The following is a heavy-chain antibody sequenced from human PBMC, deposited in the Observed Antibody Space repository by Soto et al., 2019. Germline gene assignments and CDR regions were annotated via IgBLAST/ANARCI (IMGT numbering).Heavy chain of an antibody. J-gene: IGHJ4*02. CDR1: VSSRSTSAVG. CDR3: AHRLDTHRTYKDWVCVYFDY. D-gene: IGHD1-1*01. V-gene: IGHV2-5*02. Sequence: QSTLKESGPSLVKPTQTLMLTCTFSVSSRSTSAVGVGWMRQLPGKALEWLAFIYWDDDNPYSPSLKCRLTITKNNSNNKGVPTITNMDPGDTAAYYCAHRLDTHRTYKDWVCVYFDYSGQGTLVTVAS. CDR2: IYWDDDN.